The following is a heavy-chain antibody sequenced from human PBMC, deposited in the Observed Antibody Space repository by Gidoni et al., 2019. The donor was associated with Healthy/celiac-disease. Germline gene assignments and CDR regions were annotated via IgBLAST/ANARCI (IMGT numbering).Heavy chain of an antibody. CDR2: ISSSSSYI. Sequence: EVQLVESGGGLVKPGGSLRLSCAASGFTFSSSRMNWVRQAPGKGLEWVSSISSSSSYIYYADSVKGRFTVSRDNAKNSLYLQMNSLRAEDTAVYYCARDGHYYGSSGYYTAFDIWGQGTMVTVSS. CDR1: GFTFSSSR. V-gene: IGHV3-21*01. D-gene: IGHD3-22*01. CDR3: ARDGHYYGSSGYYTAFDI. J-gene: IGHJ3*02.